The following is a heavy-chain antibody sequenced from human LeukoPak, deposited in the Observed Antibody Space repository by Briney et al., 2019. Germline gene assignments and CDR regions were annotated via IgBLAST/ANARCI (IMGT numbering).Heavy chain of an antibody. CDR2: IYCTGST. CDR3: ARSQNYYGSGDY. J-gene: IGHJ4*02. D-gene: IGHD3-10*01. V-gene: IGHV4-61*03. Sequence: SETLSLTCIVSGDSVSNGNYYWSWLRQPPGKALEWIGYIYCTGSTYYNPSLEGRVTISVDTSRNHFSVKLNSVTAADTAVYYCARSQNYYGSGDYWSQGTLVTVSS. CDR1: GDSVSNGNYY.